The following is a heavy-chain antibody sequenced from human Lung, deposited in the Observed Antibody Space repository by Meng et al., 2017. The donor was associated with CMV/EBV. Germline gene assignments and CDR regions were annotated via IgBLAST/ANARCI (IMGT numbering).Heavy chain of an antibody. V-gene: IGHV3-66*02. CDR3: ARAMTLALAGVPSEFDP. CDR2: IYSGGST. D-gene: IGHD6-13*01. Sequence: GESXKISCAASGLTVSSNYMSWVRQAPGKGLEWVSVIYSGGSTYYADSVKGRFTISRDNSKNTLYLQMNSLRAEDTAVYYCARAMTLALAGVPSEFDPWGQGTXVTVSS. J-gene: IGHJ5*02. CDR1: GLTVSSNY.